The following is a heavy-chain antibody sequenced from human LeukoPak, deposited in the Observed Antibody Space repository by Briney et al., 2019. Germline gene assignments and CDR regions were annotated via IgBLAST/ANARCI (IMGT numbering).Heavy chain of an antibody. J-gene: IGHJ4*02. CDR2: IIPIFGTA. V-gene: IGHV1-69*05. CDR3: ARADYYDSSGYYDY. CDR1: GYTFTGYY. Sequence: ASVKVSCKASGYTFTGYYMHWVRQAPGQGLEWMGGIIPIFGTANYAQKFQGRVTITTDESTSTAYMELSSLRSEDTAVYYCARADYYDSSGYYDYWGQGTLVTVSS. D-gene: IGHD3-22*01.